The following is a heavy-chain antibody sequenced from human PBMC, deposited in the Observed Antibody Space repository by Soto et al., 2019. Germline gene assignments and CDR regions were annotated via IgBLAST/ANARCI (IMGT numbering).Heavy chain of an antibody. CDR1: GGSISSSSYY. V-gene: IGHV4-39*07. D-gene: IGHD2-8*02. CDR3: ARDKITGLFDY. CDR2: IYYSGST. J-gene: IGHJ4*02. Sequence: SETLSLTCTVSGGSISSSSYYWGWIRQPPGKGLEWIGSIYYSGSTYYNPSLLSRVTISVDTSKNQFSLKLGSVTAADTAVYYCARDKITGLFDYWGQGTLVTVSS.